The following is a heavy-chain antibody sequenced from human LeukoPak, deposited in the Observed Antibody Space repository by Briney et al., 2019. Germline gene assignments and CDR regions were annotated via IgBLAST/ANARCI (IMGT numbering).Heavy chain of an antibody. J-gene: IGHJ4*02. D-gene: IGHD2-15*01. CDR3: ATLGRGYCSGGSCYDY. V-gene: IGHV4-38-2*01. CDR2: XYHSGST. Sequence: GXXYHSGSTYYNPSLKSRVTISVDTSKNQFSLKLSSVTAADTAVYYCATLGRGYCSGGSCYDYWGQGTLVTVSS.